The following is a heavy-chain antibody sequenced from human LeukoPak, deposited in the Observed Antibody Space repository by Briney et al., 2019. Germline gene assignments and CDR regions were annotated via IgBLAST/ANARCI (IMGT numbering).Heavy chain of an antibody. CDR3: AAGELYDSSGYYNY. V-gene: IGHV1-46*01. D-gene: IGHD3-22*01. J-gene: IGHJ4*02. Sequence: ASVKVSCKASGYTFTSYYMHWVRQAPGQGLEWMGIINPSGGSTNYAQKFQERVTITRDMSTSTAYMELSSLRSEDTAVYYCAAGELYDSSGYYNYWGQGTLVTVSS. CDR2: INPSGGST. CDR1: GYTFTSYY.